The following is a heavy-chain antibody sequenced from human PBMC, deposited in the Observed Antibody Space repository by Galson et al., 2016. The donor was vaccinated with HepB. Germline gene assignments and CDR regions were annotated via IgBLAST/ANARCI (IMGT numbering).Heavy chain of an antibody. Sequence: SLRLSCAASGFIFSSYSMNWVRQAPGEGLEWVSYIVSGSDTIYYADSVKGRFTISRDDAKNSLYLQMIGLRDEDTAVYYCERGQDTSVEIYYYSMNVWGQGTTVTVSS. CDR3: ERGQDTSVEIYYYSMNV. CDR1: GFIFSSYS. CDR2: IVSGSDTI. V-gene: IGHV3-48*02. J-gene: IGHJ6*02. D-gene: IGHD5-18*01.